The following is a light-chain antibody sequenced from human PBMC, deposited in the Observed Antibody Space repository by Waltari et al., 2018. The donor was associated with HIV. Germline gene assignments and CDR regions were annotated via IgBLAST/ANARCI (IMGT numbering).Light chain of an antibody. J-gene: IGLJ2*01. Sequence: SYELTQPPSVSVSPGQTARITCSGAALPKKYAYWYQQKSGQAPVLVIYEDNKRPSGIPERFSGSSSGTMATLTISGAQVEDEADYYCYSTDRVFGGGTKLTVL. CDR2: EDN. CDR3: YSTDRV. V-gene: IGLV3-10*01. CDR1: ALPKKY.